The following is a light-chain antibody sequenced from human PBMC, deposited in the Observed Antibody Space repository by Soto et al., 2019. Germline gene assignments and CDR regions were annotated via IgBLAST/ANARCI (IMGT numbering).Light chain of an antibody. Sequence: QSALTQPPSASGSPGQSVTISCTGTSSDVGGYNYVSWYQQHPGKAPKLIIYEVAKRPSGVPDRISGSKSGNTASLTVSGLQAEDEADYYCSSYTSSSTLVVFGGGTKVTVL. CDR3: SSYTSSSTLVV. CDR2: EVA. J-gene: IGLJ2*01. V-gene: IGLV2-8*01. CDR1: SSDVGGYNY.